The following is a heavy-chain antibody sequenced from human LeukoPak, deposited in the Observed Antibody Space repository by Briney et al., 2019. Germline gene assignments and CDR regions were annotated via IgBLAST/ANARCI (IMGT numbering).Heavy chain of an antibody. D-gene: IGHD3-10*01. CDR3: ASGFAGVGNWFDP. Sequence: GASVKVSCKASGGTFSSYAISWVRQASGQGLEWMGGIIPIFGTANYAQKFQGRVTITTDESTSTAYMELSSLRSEDTAVYYCASGFAGVGNWFDPWGQGTLVTVSS. CDR1: GGTFSSYA. CDR2: IIPIFGTA. V-gene: IGHV1-69*05. J-gene: IGHJ5*02.